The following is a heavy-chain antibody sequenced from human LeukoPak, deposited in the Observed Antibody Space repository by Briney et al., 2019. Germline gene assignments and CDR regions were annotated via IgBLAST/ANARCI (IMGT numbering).Heavy chain of an antibody. CDR1: GFTFSSYA. V-gene: IGHV3-30*04. Sequence: HPGRSLRLSCAASGFTFSSYAMHWVRQAPGKGLEWVAVISYDGSNKYYADSVKGRFTISRDNSKNTLYLQMNSLSAEDTAVYYCARDRDTMVRGVAAGYYYGMDVWGQGPTVTVSS. CDR3: ARDRDTMVRGVAAGYYYGMDV. J-gene: IGHJ6*02. CDR2: ISYDGSNK. D-gene: IGHD3-10*01.